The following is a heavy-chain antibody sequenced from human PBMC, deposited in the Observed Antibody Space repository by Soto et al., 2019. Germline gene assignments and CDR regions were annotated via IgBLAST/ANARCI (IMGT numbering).Heavy chain of an antibody. D-gene: IGHD3-16*01. CDR3: ARFQRESNYGPDY. CDR2: LYSGGNR. CDR1: GFTVNNNY. J-gene: IGHJ4*02. V-gene: IGHV3-53*01. Sequence: GGSLRLSCAASGFTVNNNYMSWVRQAPGKGLEWVSVLYSGGNRYYADSVKGRFTISRDNSKNTLYLQMTSLRADDTAVYYCARFQRESNYGPDYWGQGTLVTVSS.